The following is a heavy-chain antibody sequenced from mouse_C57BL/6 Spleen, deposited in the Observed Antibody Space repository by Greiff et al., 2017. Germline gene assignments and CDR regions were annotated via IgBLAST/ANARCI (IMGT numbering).Heavy chain of an antibody. CDR2: IDPEDGET. D-gene: IGHD5-2*01. CDR3: ARGNNYYYAMDY. V-gene: IGHV14-2*01. J-gene: IGHJ4*01. Sequence: EVMLVESGAELVKPGASVKLSCTASGFTFKDYYMHWVKQRPEQGLEWIGRIDPEDGETKYAPKFQGKATITADTSSNTAYLQLSSLTSEDTAVYYCARGNNYYYAMDYWGQGTSVTVSS. CDR1: GFTFKDYY.